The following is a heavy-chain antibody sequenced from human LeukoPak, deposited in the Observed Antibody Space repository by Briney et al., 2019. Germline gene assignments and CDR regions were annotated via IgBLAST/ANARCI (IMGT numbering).Heavy chain of an antibody. CDR3: ARDDEGAAAGTEGFDY. CDR1: GFTVSSNY. CDR2: ISSSRSYI. V-gene: IGHV3-21*01. Sequence: PGGSLRLSCAASGFTVSSNYMSWVRQAPGKGLEWVSFISSSRSYIYYADSVKGRFTISRDNAKNSLYLQMNSLRAEDTAVYYCARDDEGAAAGTEGFDYWGQGTLVTVSS. D-gene: IGHD6-13*01. J-gene: IGHJ4*02.